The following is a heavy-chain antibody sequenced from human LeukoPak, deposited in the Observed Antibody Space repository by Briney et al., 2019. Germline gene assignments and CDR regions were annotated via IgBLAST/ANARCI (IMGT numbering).Heavy chain of an antibody. Sequence: SVKVSCKASGYTLTNHYIHWVRQAPGQGLEWMGIMNPSGGSTSYPQKFQGRVTMTRDTSTSTVYMELSSLRSEDTAVYYCASDRVSGGYVTFDYWGQGTLVTVSS. CDR3: ASDRVSGGYVTFDY. CDR1: GYTLTNHY. V-gene: IGHV1-46*01. J-gene: IGHJ4*02. D-gene: IGHD5-12*01. CDR2: MNPSGGST.